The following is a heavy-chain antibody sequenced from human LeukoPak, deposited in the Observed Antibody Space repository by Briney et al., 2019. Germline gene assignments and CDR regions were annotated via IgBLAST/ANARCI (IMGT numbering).Heavy chain of an antibody. J-gene: IGHJ4*02. Sequence: PSETLSLIYTVSGGSISSYYWSWIRQSPGKGLEWIGYISYSGSTNYNPSLKSRVTISVDTSKNQFSLRLRSVAAADTAVYYCARTVGATSTSFDYWGQGNLVTVSS. CDR3: ARTVGATSTSFDY. CDR1: GGSISSYY. CDR2: ISYSGST. D-gene: IGHD1-26*01. V-gene: IGHV4-59*08.